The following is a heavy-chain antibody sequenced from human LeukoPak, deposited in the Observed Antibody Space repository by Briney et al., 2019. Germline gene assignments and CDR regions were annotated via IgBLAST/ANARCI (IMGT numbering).Heavy chain of an antibody. CDR2: INPNSGGT. J-gene: IGHJ5*02. D-gene: IGHD3-10*01. CDR3: ARVRGVEGIRGVNIPWFDP. Sequence: ASVKVSCKASGYTFTGYYMHWVRQAPGQGLEWMGWINPNSGGTIYAQKFQGRVTMTRDTSTSTAYMELSRLRSDDTAVYYCARVRGVEGIRGVNIPWFDPWGQGTLVSVSS. V-gene: IGHV1-2*02. CDR1: GYTFTGYY.